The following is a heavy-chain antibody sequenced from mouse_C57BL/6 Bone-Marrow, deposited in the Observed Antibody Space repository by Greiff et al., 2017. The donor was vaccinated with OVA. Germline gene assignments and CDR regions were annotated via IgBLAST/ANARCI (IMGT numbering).Heavy chain of an antibody. CDR2: INPNNGGT. D-gene: IGHD1-1*01. J-gene: IGHJ1*03. V-gene: IGHV1-18*01. CDR1: GYTFTDYN. CDR3: ATNYYGSSYVWYFDV. Sequence: VQLQQSGPELVKPGASVKIPCKASGYTFTDYNMDWVKQSHGKSLEWIGDINPNNGGTIYNQKFKGKATLTVDKSSSTAYMELRSLTSEDTAVYYCATNYYGSSYVWYFDVWGTGTTVTVSS.